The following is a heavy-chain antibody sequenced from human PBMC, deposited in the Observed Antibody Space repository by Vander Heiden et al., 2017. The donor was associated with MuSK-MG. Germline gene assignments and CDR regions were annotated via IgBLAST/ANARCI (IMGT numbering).Heavy chain of an antibody. J-gene: IGHJ5*02. CDR3: ARQGSSCSSLSCWFDP. Sequence: QVQLQQWGAGLLKPSETLSLTCGVYGGSFSAYYWSWIRQPPGKGLEWIGEINHSGSTNYHPSLKSRVSISVDTSKSQFSLQLTSVTAADTAVYYCARQGSSCSSLSCWFDPWGQGTLVTVSS. D-gene: IGHD2-2*01. V-gene: IGHV4-34*01. CDR1: GGSFSAYY. CDR2: INHSGST.